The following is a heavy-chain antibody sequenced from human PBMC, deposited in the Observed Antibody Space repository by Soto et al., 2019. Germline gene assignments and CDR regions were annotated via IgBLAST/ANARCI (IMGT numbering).Heavy chain of an antibody. Sequence: QVQLVESGGGVVQPGRSLRLSCSASGFTFSSYAMHWVRQAPGKGLEWVAVISYDGSNKYYADSVKGRFTISRHNSKNTLYLQMNSLRAEDTAVYYCAAEDTAMGWLDYWGHGTLVTVSS. CDR1: GFTFSSYA. CDR2: ISYDGSNK. J-gene: IGHJ4*01. D-gene: IGHD5-18*01. CDR3: AAEDTAMGWLDY. V-gene: IGHV3-30-3*01.